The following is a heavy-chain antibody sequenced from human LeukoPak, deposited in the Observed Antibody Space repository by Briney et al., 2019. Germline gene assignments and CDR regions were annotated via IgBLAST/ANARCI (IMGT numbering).Heavy chain of an antibody. D-gene: IGHD6-13*01. J-gene: IGHJ5*02. CDR1: GYTFRQYS. V-gene: IGHV1-8*01. CDR3: ARGRARIAAAGKGNNWFDP. CDR2: MNLNSGNT. Sequence: GASVKLSCKASGYTFRQYSISWVRQATGQGLEWMGWMNLNSGNTGYAQKFQGRVTMTRNTSISTAYMELSSLRSEDTAVYYCARGRARIAAAGKGNNWFDPWGQGTLVTVSS.